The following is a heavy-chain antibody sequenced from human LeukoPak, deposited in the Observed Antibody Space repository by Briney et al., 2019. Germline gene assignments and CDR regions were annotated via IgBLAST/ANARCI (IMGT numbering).Heavy chain of an antibody. D-gene: IGHD1-26*01. Sequence: GGSLRLSCAASGFTFYDYGMSWGRQAPGKGLEKVSSINGNGGSTDYADSVKGGFSISRDKAKNSLYLQLNSLRAEDTALYHCARAPSGTYSSLNYYYMDVWGKGTTVTVSS. V-gene: IGHV3-20*01. CDR3: ARAPSGTYSSLNYYYMDV. J-gene: IGHJ6*03. CDR2: INGNGGST. CDR1: GFTFYDYG.